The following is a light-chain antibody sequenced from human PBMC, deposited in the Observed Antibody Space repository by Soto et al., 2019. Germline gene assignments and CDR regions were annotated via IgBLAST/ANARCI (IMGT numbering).Light chain of an antibody. V-gene: IGLV2-14*03. CDR2: DVS. CDR1: SSDIDGYNY. J-gene: IGLJ1*01. Sequence: QSVLTQPASVSGSPGQSIAISCTGTSSDIDGYNYVSWYQHHPGKAPKLMIYDVSNRPSGVSNRFSGSKSGNTASLTISGLQAEDEADYYCISYTTISTYVFGTGTKVTVL. CDR3: ISYTTISTYV.